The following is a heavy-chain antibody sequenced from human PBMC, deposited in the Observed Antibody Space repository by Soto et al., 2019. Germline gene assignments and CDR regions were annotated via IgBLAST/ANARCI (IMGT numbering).Heavy chain of an antibody. CDR1: GYSFTNND. D-gene: IGHD3-16*01. Sequence: ASVKVSCKASGYSFTNNDVSWVRQASGQGLEWMGWMNPGSGDTGYAQKFQGRATMTRDISIATAYMELSSLRSDDTAIYYCARMATFGSLNWFDPWGQGTLVTVSS. J-gene: IGHJ5*02. CDR3: ARMATFGSLNWFDP. CDR2: MNPGSGDT. V-gene: IGHV1-8*01.